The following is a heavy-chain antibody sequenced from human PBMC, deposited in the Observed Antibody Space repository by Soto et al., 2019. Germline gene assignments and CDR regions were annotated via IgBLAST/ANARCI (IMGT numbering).Heavy chain of an antibody. CDR3: AREVVPAAMLRGAFDI. Sequence: SETLSLTCTVSGGSISSYYWSWIRQPPGKGLEWIGYIYYSGSTNYNPSLKSRVTISVDTSKNQFSLKLSSVTAADTAVYYCAREVVPAAMLRGAFDIWGQGTMVT. CDR2: IYYSGST. D-gene: IGHD2-2*01. CDR1: GGSISSYY. V-gene: IGHV4-59*12. J-gene: IGHJ3*02.